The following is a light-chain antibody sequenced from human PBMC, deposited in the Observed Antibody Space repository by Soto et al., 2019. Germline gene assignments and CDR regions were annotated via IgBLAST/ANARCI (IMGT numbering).Light chain of an antibody. CDR2: DAS. CDR1: QDISNY. CDR3: QQYDNLWT. Sequence: DIQMTQSPSSLSASVGDRVTITCQASQDISNYLNWYQRKPGKAPKLLIYDASNLETGVPSRFSGSGSGTDFTFTISSLQPEDIATYYCQQYDNLWTFGQGTKVDI. J-gene: IGKJ1*01. V-gene: IGKV1-33*01.